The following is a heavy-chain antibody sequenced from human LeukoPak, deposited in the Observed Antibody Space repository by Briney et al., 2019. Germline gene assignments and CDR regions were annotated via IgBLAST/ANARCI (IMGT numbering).Heavy chain of an antibody. CDR1: GLSFNGYH. CDR3: ARYVNYYDSSGYPLP. CDR2: INHSENT. V-gene: IGHV4-34*01. D-gene: IGHD3-22*01. J-gene: IGHJ5*02. Sequence: PAETLSLPGAVYGLSFNGYHWSWIRPPPGKGLEWIGEINHSENTNYNPSLKRRVTISVDTSNNQFSLKLSFVTAADTAVYYCARYVNYYDSSGYPLPWGQGTLVTVSS.